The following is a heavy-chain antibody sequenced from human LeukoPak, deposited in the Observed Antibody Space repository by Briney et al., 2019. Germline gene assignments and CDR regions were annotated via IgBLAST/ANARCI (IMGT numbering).Heavy chain of an antibody. D-gene: IGHD3-3*01. CDR1: GFTFSSYA. J-gene: IGHJ4*02. CDR2: ISGSGGST. V-gene: IGHV3-23*01. Sequence: GGSLRLSCAASGFTFSSYAMSWVRQAPGKGLEWVSAISGSGGSTYYADSVKGRFTISRDNSKNTLYLQMNSLRAEDTAVYYCARDYDFWSGYYIISPFYFDYWGQGTLVTVSS. CDR3: ARDYDFWSGYYIISPFYFDY.